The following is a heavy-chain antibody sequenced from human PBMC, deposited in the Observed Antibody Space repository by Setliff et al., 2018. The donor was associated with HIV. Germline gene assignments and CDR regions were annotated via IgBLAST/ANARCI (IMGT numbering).Heavy chain of an antibody. CDR2: IYYSGST. CDR3: ARHSGLGGYYSPFDY. CDR1: GGSIKSSSDY. V-gene: IGHV4-39*01. D-gene: IGHD3-22*01. J-gene: IGHJ4*02. Sequence: LSLTCTVSGGSIKSSSDYWGWIRQPPGKGLEGIGTIYYSGSTYYDPSLKSRVTISVDTSKNQFSLKLSSVTAADTTVYYCARHSGLGGYYSPFDYWGPGTLVTVSS.